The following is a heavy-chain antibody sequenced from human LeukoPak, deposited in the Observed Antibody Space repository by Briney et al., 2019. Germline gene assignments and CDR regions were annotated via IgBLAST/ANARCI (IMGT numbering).Heavy chain of an antibody. CDR3: AMRRITMVRGVIIEAGGFDP. D-gene: IGHD3-10*01. CDR1: GYTFTGYY. J-gene: IGHJ5*02. V-gene: IGHV1-2*02. CDR2: INPNSGGA. Sequence: GASVKVSCKASGYTFTGYYMHWVRQAPGQGLEWMGWINPNSGGANYAQKFQGRVTMTRDTSISTAYMELSRLRSDDTAVYYCAMRRITMVRGVIIEAGGFDPWGQGTLVTVSS.